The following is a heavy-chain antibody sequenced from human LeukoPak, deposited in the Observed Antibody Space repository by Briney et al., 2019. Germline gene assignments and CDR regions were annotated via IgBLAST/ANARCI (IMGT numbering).Heavy chain of an antibody. CDR2: SSSSGSST. CDR1: GFSFSDYY. Sequence: GRCLRLSCAASGFSFSDYYMNWIRQAPGKGLEWVSYSSSSGSSTYYAESVKGRFTISRDYAKNALFLQMNSLRAEDTAVYYCTAAPNTTPGSLGHWGQGTLVTVSS. D-gene: IGHD6-25*01. V-gene: IGHV3-11*01. J-gene: IGHJ4*02. CDR3: TAAPNTTPGSLGH.